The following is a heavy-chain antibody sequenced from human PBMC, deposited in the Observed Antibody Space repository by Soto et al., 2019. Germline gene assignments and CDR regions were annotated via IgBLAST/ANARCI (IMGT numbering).Heavy chain of an antibody. CDR2: MNPNSGNT. CDR1: GYTFTSYD. D-gene: IGHD3-22*01. V-gene: IGHV1-8*01. J-gene: IGHJ5*02. Sequence: ASVKVSCKASGYTFTSYDINWVRQATGQGLEWMGWMNPNSGNTGYAQKFQGRVTMTRNTSISTAYMELSSLRSEDTAVYYCARVSYDRSGANWFDPWGQGTLVTVSS. CDR3: ARVSYDRSGANWFDP.